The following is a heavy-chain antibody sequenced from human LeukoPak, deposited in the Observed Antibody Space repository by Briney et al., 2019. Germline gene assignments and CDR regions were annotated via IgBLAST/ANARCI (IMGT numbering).Heavy chain of an antibody. V-gene: IGHV1-2*02. CDR2: INPNSGGT. CDR1: GYTFTACY. D-gene: IGHD3-9*01. J-gene: IGHJ5*02. Sequence: ASVKVSCKASGYTFTACYMHWVRQAPGQGLEWMGWINPNSGGTNYAQKFQGRVTMTRDTSISTAYMELSRLRSDDTAVYYCARSYYDILTGVINWFDPWGQGTLVTVSS. CDR3: ARSYYDILTGVINWFDP.